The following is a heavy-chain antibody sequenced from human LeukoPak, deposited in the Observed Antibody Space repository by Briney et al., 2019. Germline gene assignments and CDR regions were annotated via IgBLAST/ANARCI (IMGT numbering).Heavy chain of an antibody. Sequence: SETLSLTCTVSGGSISRYYWSWIRQPPGKGLEWIGYMYYSGSTDYNPSLKSLVTISFDTSKYQFSLKLSSVTAADSALYYCAREGPYIGWFDHWGQETLVTVSS. CDR2: MYYSGST. CDR1: GGSISRYY. V-gene: IGHV4-59*01. J-gene: IGHJ5*02. D-gene: IGHD2-15*01. CDR3: AREGPYIGWFDH.